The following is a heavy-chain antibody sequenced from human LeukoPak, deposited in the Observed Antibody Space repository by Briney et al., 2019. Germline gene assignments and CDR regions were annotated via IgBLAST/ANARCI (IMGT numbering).Heavy chain of an antibody. Sequence: SETLSLTCTVSGGSISSSSYYWGWIRQPPGKGLEWIGSIYYSGSTYYNPSLKSRVTISVDTSKNQFSLKLSSVTAADTAVYYCARAADVFGVQLDYWGQGTLVTVSS. CDR3: ARAADVFGVQLDY. CDR1: GGSISSSSYY. V-gene: IGHV4-39*07. CDR2: IYYSGST. D-gene: IGHD3-3*01. J-gene: IGHJ4*02.